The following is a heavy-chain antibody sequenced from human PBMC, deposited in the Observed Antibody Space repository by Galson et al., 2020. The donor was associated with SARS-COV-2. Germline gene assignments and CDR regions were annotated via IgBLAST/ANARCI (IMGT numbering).Heavy chain of an antibody. Sequence: GESLKISCKVSGYTLTELSMHWVRQAPGKGLEWMGGFDPEDGETIYAQKFQGRVTMTEDTSTDTAYMELSSLRSEDTAVYYCATAPVVVPAAIGNYYYYYGMDVWGQGTTVTVSS. CDR1: GYTLTELS. V-gene: IGHV1-24*01. CDR3: ATAPVVVPAAIGNYYYYYGMDV. D-gene: IGHD2-2*02. J-gene: IGHJ6*02. CDR2: FDPEDGET.